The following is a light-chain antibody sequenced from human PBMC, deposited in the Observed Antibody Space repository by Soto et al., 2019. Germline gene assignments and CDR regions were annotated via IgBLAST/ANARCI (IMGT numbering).Light chain of an antibody. CDR3: QQYNSYPYT. Sequence: DIQMTQSPSTLSASVGDRVTITCRASQSISSWLAWYQQKPGKAPKLLIYDASSLESGFPSRFTSSESGTEFTLTISSLQPDDFATSYCQQYNSYPYTFGQGTKLEIK. CDR1: QSISSW. V-gene: IGKV1-5*01. CDR2: DAS. J-gene: IGKJ2*01.